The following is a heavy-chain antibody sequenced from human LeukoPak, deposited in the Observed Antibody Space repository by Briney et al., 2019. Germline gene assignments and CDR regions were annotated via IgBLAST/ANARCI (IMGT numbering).Heavy chain of an antibody. D-gene: IGHD2-15*01. J-gene: IGHJ4*02. CDR1: GGTFSSYA. Sequence: PVKVSCKASGGTFSSYAISWVRQAPGQGLEWMGRIIPILGIANYAQKFQGRVTITADKSTSTAYMELSSLRSGDTAVYYCAREVVVAATRYYFDYWGQGTLVTVSS. CDR3: AREVVVAATRYYFDY. CDR2: IIPILGIA. V-gene: IGHV1-69*04.